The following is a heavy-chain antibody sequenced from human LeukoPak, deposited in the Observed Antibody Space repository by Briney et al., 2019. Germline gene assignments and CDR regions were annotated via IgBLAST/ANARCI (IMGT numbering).Heavy chain of an antibody. Sequence: GGSLRLSCAASGFTFSSYNMNWVRQAPGKGLECVSYITSSGTTIYYADSVKGRFTISRDNAKNSLYLQMNSLRDEDTAVYYCTRDEATRDAFDIWGQGTMVTVSS. CDR2: ITSSGTTI. CDR1: GFTFSSYN. V-gene: IGHV3-48*02. J-gene: IGHJ3*02. D-gene: IGHD4-17*01. CDR3: TRDEATRDAFDI.